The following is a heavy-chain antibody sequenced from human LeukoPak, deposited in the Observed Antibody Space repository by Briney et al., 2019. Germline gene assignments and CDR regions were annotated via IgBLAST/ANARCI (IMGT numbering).Heavy chain of an antibody. Sequence: GGSLRLSCAASGFTLSSYGMSWVRQAPGKGLEWVSAISGSGGSTYYADSVKGRFTISRDNSKNTLYLQMNSLRAEDTAVYYCAKDPIRYSSGWYCGYWGQGTLVTVSS. CDR3: AKDPIRYSSGWYCGY. V-gene: IGHV3-23*01. D-gene: IGHD6-19*01. J-gene: IGHJ4*02. CDR2: ISGSGGST. CDR1: GFTLSSYG.